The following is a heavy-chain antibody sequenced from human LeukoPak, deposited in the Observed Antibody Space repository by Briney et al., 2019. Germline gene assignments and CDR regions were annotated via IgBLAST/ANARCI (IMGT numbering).Heavy chain of an antibody. CDR1: DGSFSSYY. CDR2: IYYSGST. V-gene: IGHV4-39*01. J-gene: IGHJ4*02. D-gene: IGHD3-10*01. Sequence: SETLSLTCAVYDGSFSSYYWGWIRQPPGKGLEWIGSIYYSGSTHYNPSLKSRVTISVDTSKNQFSLKLSSVTAADTAVYYCARPKDYYGSGSNFFDYWGQGTLVTVSS. CDR3: ARPKDYYGSGSNFFDY.